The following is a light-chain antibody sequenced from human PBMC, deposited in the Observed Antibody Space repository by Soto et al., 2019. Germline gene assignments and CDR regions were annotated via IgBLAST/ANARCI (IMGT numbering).Light chain of an antibody. CDR1: NSNIGAGYD. CDR2: NNT. Sequence: QSVLTQPPSVSGAPGQRVTISCTGTNSNIGAGYDVHWYQHFPGTAPRLLIYNNTNRPSGVPDRFSGSKSGTSASLAISDLQAEDEADYHCCSYAGTYVVFGGGTKLTVL. V-gene: IGLV1-40*01. J-gene: IGLJ2*01. CDR3: CSYAGTYVV.